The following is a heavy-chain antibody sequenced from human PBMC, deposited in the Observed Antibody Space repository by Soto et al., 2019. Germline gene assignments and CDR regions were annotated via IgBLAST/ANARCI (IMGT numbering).Heavy chain of an antibody. J-gene: IGHJ4*02. Sequence: GGSLRLSCAASGFTVSSNYMSWVRQAPGKGLEWVSVIYRGGSTYYADSVKGRFTISRDNSKNTLYLQMNSLRPDDTAVYYCARGHCSGDDRYSGLFEYCGQGTLVTVSS. CDR1: GFTVSSNY. CDR3: ARGHCSGDDRYSGLFEY. D-gene: IGHD2-15*01. CDR2: IYRGGST. V-gene: IGHV3-53*01.